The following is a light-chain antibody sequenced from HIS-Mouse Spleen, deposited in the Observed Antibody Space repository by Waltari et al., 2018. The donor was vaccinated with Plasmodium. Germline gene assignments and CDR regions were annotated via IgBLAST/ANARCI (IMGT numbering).Light chain of an antibody. J-gene: IGLJ3*02. CDR1: ALPKNS. V-gene: IGLV3-10*01. CDR3: YSTDSSGNHRV. Sequence: SYELTHPPPVSVSPGQTARITCSGDALPKNSAYWYQQKSGQAPVLVIYEDSKRPSGIPERFSGSSSGTMATLTISGAQVEDEADYYCYSTDSSGNHRVFGGGTKLTVL. CDR2: EDS.